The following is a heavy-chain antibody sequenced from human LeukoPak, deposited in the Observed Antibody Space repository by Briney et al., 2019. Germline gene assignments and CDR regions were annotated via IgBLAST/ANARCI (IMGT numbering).Heavy chain of an antibody. V-gene: IGHV3-30*14. J-gene: IGHJ4*02. CDR2: IPYNGRNE. CDR3: TRDAVAYSSVYGAGKYFDD. D-gene: IGHD5/OR15-5a*01. CDR1: GFDFSSYT. Sequence: GGSLRLSCVGSGFDFSSYTMNWVRQAPGKGLEWLTFIPYNGRNEFYADSVKGRFTVSRDNSKSALYVQMNSLRPEDTAVYYCTRDAVAYSSVYGAGKYFDDWGQGTLVIVSS.